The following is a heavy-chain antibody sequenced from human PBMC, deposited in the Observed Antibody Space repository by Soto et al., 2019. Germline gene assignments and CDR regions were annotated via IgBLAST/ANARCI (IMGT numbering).Heavy chain of an antibody. V-gene: IGHV4-59*01. CDR2: IYYSGST. D-gene: IGHD3-3*02. CDR3: ARGGDGATLLEWLPPYYYYLDV. CDR1: GGSISSYY. Sequence: SETLSLTCTVSGGSISSYYWSWIRQPPGKGLEWIGYIYYSGSTNYNPSLKSRVTISVDTSKNQFSLKLSSVTAADTAVYYCARGGDGATLLEWLPPYYYYLDVWGKGTTVTVSS. J-gene: IGHJ6*03.